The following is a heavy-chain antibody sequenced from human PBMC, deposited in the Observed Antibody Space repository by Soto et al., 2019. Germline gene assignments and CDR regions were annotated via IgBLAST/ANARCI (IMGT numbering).Heavy chain of an antibody. D-gene: IGHD3-3*01. J-gene: IGHJ5*02. CDR3: ARGRFLEWLSRSYWFDP. V-gene: IGHV4-59*01. Sequence: SETLSLTCTVSGGSISSYYWSWIRQPPGKGLEWIGYIYYSGSTNYNPSLKSRVTISVDTSKNQFSLKLSSVTAADTAVYYCARGRFLEWLSRSYWFDPWGQGTLVTVSS. CDR2: IYYSGST. CDR1: GGSISSYY.